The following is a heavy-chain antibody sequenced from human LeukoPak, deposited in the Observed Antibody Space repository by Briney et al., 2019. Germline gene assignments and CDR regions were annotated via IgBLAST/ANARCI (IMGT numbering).Heavy chain of an antibody. V-gene: IGHV1-69*11. D-gene: IGHD3-3*01. CDR1: GGTFRSYA. Sequence: GASVKVSCKASGGTFRSYAITWVRQAPGQGPEWMGRTIPILGTTKYTQKFQGRLTITTDESTSTAYMELSSLISEDTAVYFCATTDYDFMSGSYYMDAWGKGTTVIVSS. J-gene: IGHJ6*03. CDR3: ATTDYDFMSGSYYMDA. CDR2: TIPILGTT.